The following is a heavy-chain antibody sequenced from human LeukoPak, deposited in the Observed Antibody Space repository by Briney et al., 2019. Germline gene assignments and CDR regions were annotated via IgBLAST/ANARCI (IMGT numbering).Heavy chain of an antibody. CDR1: GYTFTSYD. D-gene: IGHD3-9*01. CDR2: MNPNSGNT. Sequence: ASVKVSCKASGYTFTSYDINWVRQATGQGLEWMGWMNPNSGNTGYAQKFQGRVTMTRNTSISTAYMELSSLGSEDTAVYYCARTVRYFDWLLYLYYFDYWGQGTLVTVSS. J-gene: IGHJ4*02. CDR3: ARTVRYFDWLLYLYYFDY. V-gene: IGHV1-8*01.